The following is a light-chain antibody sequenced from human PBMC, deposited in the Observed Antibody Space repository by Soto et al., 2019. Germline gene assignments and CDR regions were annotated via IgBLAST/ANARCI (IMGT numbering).Light chain of an antibody. CDR3: QQYNTYPGT. J-gene: IGKJ2*01. Sequence: DIQMTQSPSTLSASVGDRVTITCRASQSISTWLAWYQQKPGKAPKLLIYDAFSLERGVPPRFSGSGSGTEVTLTINSLQPDDFATFYCQQYNTYPGTFGQGTNLEIK. CDR1: QSISTW. CDR2: DAF. V-gene: IGKV1-5*01.